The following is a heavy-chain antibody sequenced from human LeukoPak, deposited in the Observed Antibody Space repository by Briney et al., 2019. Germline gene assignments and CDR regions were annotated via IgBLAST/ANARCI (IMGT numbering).Heavy chain of an antibody. D-gene: IGHD1-26*01. CDR1: GGSFSGYY. CDR3: ARGGSYTMVKNY. CDR2: IFYSGST. V-gene: IGHV4-34*01. J-gene: IGHJ4*02. Sequence: SETLSLTCAVYGGSFSGYYWSWIRQPPGKGLEWIGSIFYSGSTYYNPSLKSRVTISVDTSKNQFSLKLSSVTAADTAVYYCARGGSYTMVKNYWGQGTLVTVSS.